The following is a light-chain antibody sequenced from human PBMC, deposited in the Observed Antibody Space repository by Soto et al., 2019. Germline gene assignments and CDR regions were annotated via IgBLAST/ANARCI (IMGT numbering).Light chain of an antibody. J-gene: IGKJ5*01. Sequence: DIQMTQSPSTLSASVGYRFTITCRASQSISDWLAWYHQKPGKAPKLLIYKASSLEGGVPSRFSGSGSGTEFTLTIRRLQPDDFATYYCQQYNTFSPWAFGQGKRREIK. CDR1: QSISDW. V-gene: IGKV1-5*03. CDR3: QQYNTFSPWA. CDR2: KAS.